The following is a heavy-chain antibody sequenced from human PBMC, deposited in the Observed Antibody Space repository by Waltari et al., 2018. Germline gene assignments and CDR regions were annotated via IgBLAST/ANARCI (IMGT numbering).Heavy chain of an antibody. CDR1: GDSMITTYW. J-gene: IGHJ4*02. V-gene: IGHV4-4*02. Sequence: QLQLQESGPGLVKPSGTLSLTCAVSGDSMITTYWWSWVRQPPGKGLEWIGQVHRSGGTNYNPSVASRVTMALDTYNNQFSLKVTSATAADTAVYYCARDRGRGLYLDSWGPGTLVTVSP. CDR2: VHRSGGT. CDR3: ARDRGRGLYLDS. D-gene: IGHD2-15*01.